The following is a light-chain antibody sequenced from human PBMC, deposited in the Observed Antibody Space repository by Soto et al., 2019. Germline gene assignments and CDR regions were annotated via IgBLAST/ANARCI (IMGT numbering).Light chain of an antibody. CDR2: SAS. V-gene: IGKV1D-12*01. CDR3: QAATSFSLT. J-gene: IGKJ4*01. CDR1: QGISTY. Sequence: DIQMTQSPSSVSPSVGDRVTITCRASQGISTYLAWYQQKPGNAPKLLIHSASSLQRGVPSRFSGSASGTDFTLTISSLQREDFATHCCQAATSFSLTFGGGTTLEI.